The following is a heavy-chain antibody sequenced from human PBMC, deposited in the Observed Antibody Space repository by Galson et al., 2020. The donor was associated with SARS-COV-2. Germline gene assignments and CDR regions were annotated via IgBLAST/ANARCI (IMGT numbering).Heavy chain of an antibody. CDR3: ARRRVQLWFFDY. CDR2: IYYSGST. Sequence: ETSETLSLTCTVSGGSISSSSYYWGWIRQPPGKGLEWIGSIYYSGSTYYNPSLKSRVTISVDTSKNQFSLKRSSVTAADTAVYYCARRRVQLWFFDYWGQGTLVTVSS. CDR1: GGSISSSSYY. D-gene: IGHD5-18*01. J-gene: IGHJ4*02. V-gene: IGHV4-39*01.